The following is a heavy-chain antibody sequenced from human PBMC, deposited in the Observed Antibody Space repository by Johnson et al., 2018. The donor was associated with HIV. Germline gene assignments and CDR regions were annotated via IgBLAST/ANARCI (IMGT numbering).Heavy chain of an antibody. V-gene: IGHV3-66*02. Sequence: VQLVESGGGLVQPGRSLRLSCAASGFTVSSSYMNWVRQAPGKGLEWVSGIYSGGSTYYADSVKGRFPISRDNSKNTLYLQMNSLRAEDTAVYYCAKGGLWFGESIDAFDIWGQGTMVTVSS. CDR3: AKGGLWFGESIDAFDI. CDR1: GFTVSSSY. CDR2: IYSGGST. J-gene: IGHJ3*02. D-gene: IGHD3-10*01.